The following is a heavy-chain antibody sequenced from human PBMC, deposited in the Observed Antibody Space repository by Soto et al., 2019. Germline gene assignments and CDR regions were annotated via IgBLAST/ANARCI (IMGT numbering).Heavy chain of an antibody. D-gene: IGHD6-19*01. J-gene: IGHJ3*02. Sequence: SETLSLTCTVSGGSISTYYWSWIRQPPGKGLEWIGYVDYSGSITYNPSLKGRISFSMATSKNQFSLRLTSVTAADMAVYYCAREEYSSTRAFDIWGQGTMVTVSS. CDR2: VDYSGSI. CDR3: AREEYSSTRAFDI. CDR1: GGSISTYY. V-gene: IGHV4-59*01.